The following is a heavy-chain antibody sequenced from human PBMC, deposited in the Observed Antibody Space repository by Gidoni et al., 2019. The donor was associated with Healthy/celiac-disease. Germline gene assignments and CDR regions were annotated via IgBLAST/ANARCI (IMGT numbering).Heavy chain of an antibody. CDR2: IWYDGSNK. V-gene: IGHV3-33*01. CDR3: ARGDYVLDY. CDR1: GFTFSSYG. J-gene: IGHJ4*02. D-gene: IGHD4-17*01. Sequence: QVQLVESGGGVVQPGRSLRLSCAASGFTFSSYGMHWVRQAPGKGLEGVAVIWYDGSNKYYADSVKGRFTISRDNSKNTLYLQMNSLRAEDTAVYYCARGDYVLDYWGQGTLVTVSS.